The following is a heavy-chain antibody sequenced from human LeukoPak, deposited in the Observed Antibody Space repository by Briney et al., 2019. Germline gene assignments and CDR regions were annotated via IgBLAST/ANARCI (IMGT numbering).Heavy chain of an antibody. J-gene: IGHJ4*02. CDR1: GYSFIKYD. D-gene: IGHD3-10*01. V-gene: IGHV7-4-1*02. CDR2: INTNTGNP. CDR3: ARNSADGEGRFSY. Sequence: ASVKVSCKASGYSFIKYDMNWVRQAPGQGLEWMGWINTNTGNPTYAQGFTGRFVFSLDTSVSTAYLQISGLKAEDTAVYYCARNSADGEGRFSYWGQGTLVTVSS.